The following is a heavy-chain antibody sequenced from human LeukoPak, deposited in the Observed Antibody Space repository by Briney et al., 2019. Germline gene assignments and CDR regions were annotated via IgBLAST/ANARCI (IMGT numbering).Heavy chain of an antibody. CDR3: ARGDSGMVRGVSDYYYYMDV. Sequence: GASVKVSCKASGYTFTGYYMHWVRQAPGQGLEWMGWINPNSGGTNYAQKFQGRVTMTRDTSISTAYMELSSLRSEDTAVYYCARGDSGMVRGVSDYYYYMDVWGKGTTVTISS. CDR1: GYTFTGYY. D-gene: IGHD3-10*01. CDR2: INPNSGGT. J-gene: IGHJ6*03. V-gene: IGHV1-2*02.